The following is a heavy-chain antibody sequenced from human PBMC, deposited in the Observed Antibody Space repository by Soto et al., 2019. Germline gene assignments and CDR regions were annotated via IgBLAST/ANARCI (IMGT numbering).Heavy chain of an antibody. CDR1: GFTFDDYA. J-gene: IGHJ6*03. V-gene: IGHV3-9*01. D-gene: IGHD6-6*01. CDR2: ISWNGGSI. CDR3: TKGGYSSSFYYYYYMDV. Sequence: EVQLVESGGGLVQPGRSLRLSCAASGFTFDDYAMHWVRQAPGKGLEWVSGISWNGGSIGYADSVKGRFTISRDNAKNSLYLQMNSLRAEDTDLYYCTKGGYSSSFYYYYYMDVWGKGTTVTVSS.